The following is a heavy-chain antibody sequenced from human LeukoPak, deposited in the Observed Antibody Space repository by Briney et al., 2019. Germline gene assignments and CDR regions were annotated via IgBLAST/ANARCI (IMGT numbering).Heavy chain of an antibody. CDR2: INPNSGGT. D-gene: IGHD6-6*01. J-gene: IGHJ5*02. Sequence: ASVKVSCKASGYTFTGYYMHWVRQAPGQGLEWMGWINPNSGGTNYAQKFQGRVTMTRDTSISTAYMELSRLRSDGTAVYYCAREYAARSWFDPWGQGTLVTVSS. CDR3: AREYAARSWFDP. V-gene: IGHV1-2*02. CDR1: GYTFTGYY.